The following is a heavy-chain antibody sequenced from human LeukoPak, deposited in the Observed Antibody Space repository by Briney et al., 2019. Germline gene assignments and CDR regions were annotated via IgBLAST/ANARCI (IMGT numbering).Heavy chain of an antibody. CDR3: ARRGYCSGGSCQNPTHDAFDI. J-gene: IGHJ3*02. CDR1: GYTFTSYA. CDR2: INAGNGNT. D-gene: IGHD2-15*01. Sequence: GASVKVSCKASGYTFTSYAMHWVRQAPGQRLEWMGWINAGNGNTKYSQEFQGRVTITRDTSASTAYMELRSLRSDDTAVYYCARRGYCSGGSCQNPTHDAFDIWGQGTMVTVPS. V-gene: IGHV1-3*01.